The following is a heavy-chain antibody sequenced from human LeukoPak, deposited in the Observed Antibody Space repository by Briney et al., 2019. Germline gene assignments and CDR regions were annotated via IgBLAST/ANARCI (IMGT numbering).Heavy chain of an antibody. CDR2: IYYSGST. CDR1: GGSISSYY. V-gene: IGHV4-59*01. J-gene: IGHJ6*04. Sequence: SETLSLTCTVSGGSISSYYWSWTRQPPGKGLEWIGYIYYSGSTNYNPSLKSRVTISVDTSKNQFSLKLSSVTAADTAVYYCARDLGIAVAGNYYYYGMDVWGKGTTVTVSS. CDR3: ARDLGIAVAGNYYYYGMDV. D-gene: IGHD6-19*01.